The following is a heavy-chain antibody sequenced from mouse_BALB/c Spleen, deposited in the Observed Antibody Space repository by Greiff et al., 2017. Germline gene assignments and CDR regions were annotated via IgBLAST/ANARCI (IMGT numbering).Heavy chain of an antibody. J-gene: IGHJ4*01. Sequence: QVQLQQSGAELVKPGASVKLSCKASGYTFTSYWMHWVKQRPGQGLEWIGEIDPSDSYTNYNQKFKGKATLTVDKSSSTAYMQLSSLTSEDSAVYYCARWMDYWGQGTSVTVSS. V-gene: IGHV1-69*02. CDR2: IDPSDSYT. CDR1: GYTFTSYW. CDR3: ARWMDY.